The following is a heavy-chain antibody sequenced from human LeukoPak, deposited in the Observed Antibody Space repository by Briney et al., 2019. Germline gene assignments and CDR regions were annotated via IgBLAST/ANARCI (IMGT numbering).Heavy chain of an antibody. D-gene: IGHD3-22*01. CDR3: ARGRYYYDSSGYESY. CDR2: IIPIFGTA. J-gene: IGHJ4*02. Sequence: SVKVSCKASGGTFSSYAISWVRQAPGQGLEWMGGIIPIFGTANYAQKFQGRVTMTRNTSISTAYMELSSLRSEDTAVYYCARGRYYYDSSGYESYWGQGTLVTVSS. CDR1: GGTFSSYA. V-gene: IGHV1-69*05.